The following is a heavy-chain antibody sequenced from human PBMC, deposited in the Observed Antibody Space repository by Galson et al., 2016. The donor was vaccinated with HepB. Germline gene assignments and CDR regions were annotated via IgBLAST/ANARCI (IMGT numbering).Heavy chain of an antibody. CDR1: GYNFTSYG. J-gene: IGHJ6*02. Sequence: SVKVSCKASGYNFTSYGISWVRQAPGQGLEWVGWISTYNGNTNSAQKLQGRVTMTTDTSTSTAYMELRSLRSDDTAVYYCAREGWLRVVLYYYYGMDVWGQGTTVTVSS. CDR2: ISTYNGNT. D-gene: IGHD2-15*01. CDR3: AREGWLRVVLYYYYGMDV. V-gene: IGHV1-18*01.